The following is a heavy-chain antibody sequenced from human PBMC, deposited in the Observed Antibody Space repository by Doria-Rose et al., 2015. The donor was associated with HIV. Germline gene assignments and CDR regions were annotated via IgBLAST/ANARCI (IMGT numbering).Heavy chain of an antibody. CDR2: IYYSGNT. Sequence: SITGSYWSWMRQPPGKGLEWIGYIYYSGNTNYNPSLKSRVTISVDRSKNQFSLNLNSMTAADTAVYYCARVVRYQLVPGAFDIWGQGTKVTVSS. CDR1: SITGSY. J-gene: IGHJ3*02. CDR3: ARVVRYQLVPGAFDI. V-gene: IGHV4-59*01. D-gene: IGHD6-13*01.